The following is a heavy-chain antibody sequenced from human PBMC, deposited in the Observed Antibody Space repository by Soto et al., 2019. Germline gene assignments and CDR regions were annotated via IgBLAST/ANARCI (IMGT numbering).Heavy chain of an antibody. D-gene: IGHD1-7*01. V-gene: IGHV4-34*01. Sequence: SETLSLTCAVYGGSLSGYYWSLIRQSPGKGLEWIGEINHRGSSDYNPSLKSRVTISIDASKNHVSLELTSVTAADTAVYYCARSDNRNSLYGIDVWGQGTAVTVS. CDR2: INHRGSS. CDR1: GGSLSGYY. J-gene: IGHJ6*02. CDR3: ARSDNRNSLYGIDV.